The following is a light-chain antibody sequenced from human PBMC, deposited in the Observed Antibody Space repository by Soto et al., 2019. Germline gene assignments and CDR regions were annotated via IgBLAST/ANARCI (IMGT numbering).Light chain of an antibody. J-gene: IGKJ1*01. Sequence: EIVLTQSPATLSLSPGEGATLSCRASQSISSYVAWYQQKPGQAPRLLIYDASSRATGIPARFSGSGSGTDFTLTISSLEPEDFAVYYCQQRSDWHPWTFCQGTKVEIK. CDR2: DAS. CDR3: QQRSDWHPWT. V-gene: IGKV3-11*01. CDR1: QSISSY.